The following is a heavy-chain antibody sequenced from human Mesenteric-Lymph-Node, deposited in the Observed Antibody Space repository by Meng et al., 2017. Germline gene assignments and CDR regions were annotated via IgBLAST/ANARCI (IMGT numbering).Heavy chain of an antibody. CDR1: GFTFSNYA. CDR3: AKASTVRGFDP. CDR2: ITGSGGNT. D-gene: IGHD3-10*02. V-gene: IGHV3-23*01. Sequence: EVQLLEFGGGLVQPGGSRRLSWAASGFTFSNYAMSWVRQAPGKGLEWVSVITGSGGNTYYADSMKGRSTISRDNSKNTLYLQMNSLRAEDTAVYYCAKASTVRGFDPWGQGTLVTVSS. J-gene: IGHJ5*02.